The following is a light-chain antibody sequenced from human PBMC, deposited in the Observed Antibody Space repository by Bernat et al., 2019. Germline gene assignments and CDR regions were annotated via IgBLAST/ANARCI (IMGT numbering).Light chain of an antibody. CDR1: SLPSQY. Sequence: SYELTQPPSVSVSPGQTARITCSGDSLPSQYICWYQQKPGQAPLLVIYKDTERPSGIPERFSASTSGTTVTLIISGVQAEDEADYYCLSSDSGGTRVFGGGTKLTVV. J-gene: IGLJ3*02. CDR3: LSSDSGGTRV. V-gene: IGLV3-25*03. CDR2: KDT.